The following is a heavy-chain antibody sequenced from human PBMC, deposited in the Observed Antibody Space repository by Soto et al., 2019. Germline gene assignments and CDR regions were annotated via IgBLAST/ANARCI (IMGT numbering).Heavy chain of an antibody. CDR3: AKGLVGTNGGYYDY. D-gene: IGHD1-7*01. J-gene: IGHJ4*02. V-gene: IGHV3-7*05. CDR2: IKENGSQK. CDR1: GFTFSSYW. Sequence: PGGSLRLSCAASGFTFSSYWMSWVRQAPGKGLEWVANIKENGSQKNYVEYVKGRFTISRDNSKNTLYLQMNSLRAEDTAVYYCAKGLVGTNGGYYDYWGQGTLVTVSS.